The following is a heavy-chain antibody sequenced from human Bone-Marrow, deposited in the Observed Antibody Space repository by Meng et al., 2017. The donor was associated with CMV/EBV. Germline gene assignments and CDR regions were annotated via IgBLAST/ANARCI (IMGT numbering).Heavy chain of an antibody. CDR3: ARESLLELPAFDI. D-gene: IGHD1-7*01. CDR2: INWNGGST. CDR1: GFTFDDYG. Sequence: GESLKISCAASGFTFDDYGMSWVRQAPGKGLEWVSGINWNGGSTGYADSVKGRFTISRDNAKNSLYLQMNSLRAEDTALYYCARESLLELPAFDIWGQGTMVTVSS. V-gene: IGHV3-20*04. J-gene: IGHJ3*02.